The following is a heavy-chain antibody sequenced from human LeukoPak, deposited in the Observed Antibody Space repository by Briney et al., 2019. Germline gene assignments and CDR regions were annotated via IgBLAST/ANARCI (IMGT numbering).Heavy chain of an antibody. CDR2: MNPNSGNT. J-gene: IGHJ6*03. CDR1: GYTFTSYD. Sequence: ASVKVSCKASGYTFTSYDINWVRQATGQGLEWMGWMNPNSGNTGYAQKFQGRVTMTRSTSISTAYMELSSQRSEDTAVYYRARGPLYYDFWSGYLDVWGKGTTVTVSS. D-gene: IGHD3-3*01. V-gene: IGHV1-8*01. CDR3: ARGPLYYDFWSGYLDV.